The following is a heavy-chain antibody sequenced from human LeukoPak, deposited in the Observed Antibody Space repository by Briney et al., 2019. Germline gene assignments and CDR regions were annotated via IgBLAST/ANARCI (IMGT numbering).Heavy chain of an antibody. D-gene: IGHD3-9*01. CDR1: GGSISGYY. CDR3: ARGLYYDILTGYRNNDAFDI. Sequence: PSETLSLTCTVSGGSISGYYWNCIRQPPGKGLEWIGYIYYSGSTNYNPSLKSRVTISVDTSKNQFSLKLSAVTAADTAVYYCARGLYYDILTGYRNNDAFDIWGQGTMVTVSS. J-gene: IGHJ3*02. V-gene: IGHV4-59*01. CDR2: IYYSGST.